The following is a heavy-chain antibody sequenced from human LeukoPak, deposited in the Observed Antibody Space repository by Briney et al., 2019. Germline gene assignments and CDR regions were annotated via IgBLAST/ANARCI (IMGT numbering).Heavy chain of an antibody. CDR1: GGSVTGHY. D-gene: IGHD3-22*01. J-gene: IGHJ4*02. CDR3: ARYDPSDYATSGLYYGVYFDS. V-gene: IGHV4-59*08. Sequence: SETLSLTCSVSGGSVTGHYWSWIRQSPRKGLECIGYIYYNGNTNYNPSLKSRVIILLDMSKNQFSLKLTSVTAADTAIYYCARYDPSDYATSGLYYGVYFDSWGQGTLVSVSS. CDR2: IYYNGNT.